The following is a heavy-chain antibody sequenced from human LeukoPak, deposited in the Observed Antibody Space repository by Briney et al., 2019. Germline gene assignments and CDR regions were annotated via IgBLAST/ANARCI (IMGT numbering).Heavy chain of an antibody. V-gene: IGHV4-31*03. J-gene: IGHJ3*02. CDR3: ARDPQNWDAFDI. CDR1: GGSIRSGGYY. D-gene: IGHD2/OR15-2a*01. Sequence: PSETLSLTCTVSGGSIRSGGYYWSWIRQHPGKGLEWIGYIYYSGNTNYNPSLKSRVTISVDTSKNQFSLKLSSVTAADTAVYYCARDPQNWDAFDIWGQGTMVTVSS. CDR2: IYYSGNT.